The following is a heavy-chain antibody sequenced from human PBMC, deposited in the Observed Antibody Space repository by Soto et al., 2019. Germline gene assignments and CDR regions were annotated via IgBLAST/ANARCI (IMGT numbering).Heavy chain of an antibody. Sequence: GGSLRLSCAASGFTFSSHGMHWVRQAPGKGLEWVAVIWYDGSNKYYADSVKGRFTISRDNSKNTLYLQMNSLRAEDTAVYYCARGVYYDFWSGPDYWGQGTLVTVSS. V-gene: IGHV3-33*01. J-gene: IGHJ4*02. CDR2: IWYDGSNK. D-gene: IGHD3-3*01. CDR1: GFTFSSHG. CDR3: ARGVYYDFWSGPDY.